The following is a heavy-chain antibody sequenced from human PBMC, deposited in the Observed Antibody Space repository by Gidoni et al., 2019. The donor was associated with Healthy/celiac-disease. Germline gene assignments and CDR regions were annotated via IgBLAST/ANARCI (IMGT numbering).Heavy chain of an antibody. J-gene: IGHJ6*02. Sequence: QVQLQQWGAGLLKPSETLSLTCAVYGGSFSGYYWSWIRQPPGKGLEWIGEIKHMGSTNYNPSLKRRVTMSLDTSKNQFSLKLSSVTAADTAVYYCARVLGMIVARRGYYGMDVWGQGTTVTVSS. CDR1: GGSFSGYY. CDR3: ARVLGMIVARRGYYGMDV. CDR2: IKHMGST. V-gene: IGHV4-34*01. D-gene: IGHD3-22*01.